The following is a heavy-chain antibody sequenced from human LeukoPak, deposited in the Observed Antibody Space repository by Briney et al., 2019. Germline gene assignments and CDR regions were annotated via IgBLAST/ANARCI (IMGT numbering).Heavy chain of an antibody. J-gene: IGHJ5*02. V-gene: IGHV4-39*07. D-gene: IGHD3-9*01. CDR2: IYYSGST. Sequence: PSETLSLTCTVSGGSISSSSYYWGWIRQPPGKGLEWIGSIYYSGSTYYNPSLKSRVAISVDTSKNQFSLKLRSVTAADTAVYYCAREGVYDILTGRSRGGWFDPWGQGTLVTVSS. CDR3: AREGVYDILTGRSRGGWFDP. CDR1: GGSISSSSYY.